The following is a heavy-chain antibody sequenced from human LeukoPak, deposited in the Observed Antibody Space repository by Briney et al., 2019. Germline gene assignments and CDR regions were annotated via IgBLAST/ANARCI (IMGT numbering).Heavy chain of an antibody. D-gene: IGHD2-15*01. V-gene: IGHV1-46*01. CDR1: GYTFTSYY. J-gene: IGHJ5*02. CDR3: ARDGRYCSGGSCYLYWFDP. CDR2: INPSGGST. Sequence: ASVKVSCKASGYTFTSYYKHWVRQAPGQGLEWMGIINPSGGSTSYAQKFQGRVTMTRDTSTSTVYMELSSLRSEDTAVYYCARDGRYCSGGSCYLYWFDPWGQGTLVTVSS.